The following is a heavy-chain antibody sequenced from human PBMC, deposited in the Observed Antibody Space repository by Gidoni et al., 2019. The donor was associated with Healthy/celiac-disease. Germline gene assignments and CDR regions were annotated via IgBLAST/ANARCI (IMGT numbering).Heavy chain of an antibody. CDR3: AGFDYYDSSGYPGGGMDV. CDR1: GFTFSSYA. V-gene: IGHV3-23*01. CDR2: ISGSGGST. D-gene: IGHD3-22*01. J-gene: IGHJ6*02. Sequence: EVQLLESGGGLGQPGGSLRRACAASGFTFSSYAMSWVRQAPGKGLGWVSAISGSGGSTYSADSVKGRFTISRDNSKHPLYLQMNRLRAEDTAVYYCAGFDYYDSSGYPGGGMDVWGQGTTVTVSS.